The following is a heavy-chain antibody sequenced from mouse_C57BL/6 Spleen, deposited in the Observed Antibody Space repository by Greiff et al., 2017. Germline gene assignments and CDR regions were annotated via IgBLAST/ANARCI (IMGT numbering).Heavy chain of an antibody. J-gene: IGHJ2*01. CDR2: IDPSDSYT. CDR1: GYTFTSYW. CDR3: ARRGDYGNYLDY. V-gene: IGHV1-69*01. D-gene: IGHD2-1*01. Sequence: QVQLQQPGAELVMPGASVKLSCKASGYTFTSYWMHWVKQRPGQGLEWIGEIDPSDSYTNYNQKFKGKSTLTVDKSSSTAYMQLRSLTSEDSAVYYCARRGDYGNYLDYWGQGTTLTVSS.